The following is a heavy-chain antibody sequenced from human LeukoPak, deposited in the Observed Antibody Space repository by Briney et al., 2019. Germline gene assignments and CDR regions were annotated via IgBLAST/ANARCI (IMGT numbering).Heavy chain of an antibody. CDR2: VRSKTNNYAT. D-gene: IGHD3-3*01. V-gene: IGHV3-73*01. CDR3: SSPSRDFVVWSGYYSF. Sequence: RGSLRHSCAASGFTSSDSALHWVRQTPGKGLEWVGHVRSKTNNYATEYAASVKGRFTISRVDLGNTASLQMYSLKTEDTAVYYCSSPSRDFVVWSGYYSFWGPGILVTVSS. CDR1: GFTSSDSA. J-gene: IGHJ4*02.